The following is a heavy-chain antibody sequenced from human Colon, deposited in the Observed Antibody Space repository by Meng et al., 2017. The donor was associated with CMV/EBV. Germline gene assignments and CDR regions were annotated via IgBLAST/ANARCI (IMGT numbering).Heavy chain of an antibody. CDR2: ISGSGSST. CDR1: GFTFPSSA. Sequence: GGSLRLSCAASGFTFPSSAMTWVRQAPGKGLEWVPFISGSGSSTDYADSVKGRFTISRDNSKNMLHLQMNNLRAEDTAIYYCAKDGRYCSSASCYIPPGYFYAMDIWGQGTTVTVSS. D-gene: IGHD2-2*01. CDR3: AKDGRYCSSASCYIPPGYFYAMDI. J-gene: IGHJ6*02. V-gene: IGHV3-23*01.